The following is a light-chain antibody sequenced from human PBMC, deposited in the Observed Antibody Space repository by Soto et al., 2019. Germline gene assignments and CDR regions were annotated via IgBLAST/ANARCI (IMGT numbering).Light chain of an antibody. V-gene: IGKV1-5*01. J-gene: IGKJ1*01. CDR1: QGVGVW. CDR3: QQYEICSGT. CDR2: DAS. Sequence: IAMTQSPSTLSASVGAKVTITCRASQGVGVWFAWYQQNLGKDPKLLISDASDLQREATSRFNGSGTGSGVTHSSDCLRSDDYATYYCQQYEICSGTFDQGPRVDIK.